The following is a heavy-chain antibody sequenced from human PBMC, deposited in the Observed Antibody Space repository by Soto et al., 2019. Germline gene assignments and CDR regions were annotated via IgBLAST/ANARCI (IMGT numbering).Heavy chain of an antibody. V-gene: IGHV1-69*01. CDR1: GGTFNNFA. Sequence: QVQLVQSGAEVKKPGSSVKVSCKASGGTFNNFAFNWVRQAPGQGLEWMGGIIPLFGSANYAQKFQGRVTLTAAGSRSTAYVELSSLRSEDTAIYYCATEGGFGGTRSPFDNWGQGTLVTVSS. J-gene: IGHJ4*02. CDR3: ATEGGFGGTRSPFDN. CDR2: IIPLFGSA. D-gene: IGHD2-15*01.